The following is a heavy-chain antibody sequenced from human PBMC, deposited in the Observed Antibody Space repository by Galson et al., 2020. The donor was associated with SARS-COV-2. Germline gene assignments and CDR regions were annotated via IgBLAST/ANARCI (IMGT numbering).Heavy chain of an antibody. CDR1: GFTFSSYG. CDR2: IWYDGSNK. V-gene: IGHV3-33*01. Sequence: TGGSLRLSCAASGFTFSSYGMHWVRQAPGKGLEWVAVIWYDGSNKYYADSVKGRFTISRDNSKNTLYLQMNSLRAEDTAVYYCAREGRISSSSGRDYWGQGTLVTVSS. CDR3: AREGRISSSSGRDY. J-gene: IGHJ4*02. D-gene: IGHD6-6*01.